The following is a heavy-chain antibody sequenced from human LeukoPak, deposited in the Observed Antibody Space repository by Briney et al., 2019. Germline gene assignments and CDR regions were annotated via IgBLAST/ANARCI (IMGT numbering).Heavy chain of an antibody. J-gene: IGHJ5*02. V-gene: IGHV4-59*10. Sequence: SETLSLTCAVYGGSFSGKYWTWIRQPAGKGLEWIGRIYTSGSTNYNPSLKSRVTMSVDTSKNQFSLKLSSVTAADTAVYYCARASDCSSTSCYKVDWFDPWGQGTLVTVSS. CDR3: ARASDCSSTSCYKVDWFDP. CDR2: IYTSGST. CDR1: GGSFSGKY. D-gene: IGHD2-2*02.